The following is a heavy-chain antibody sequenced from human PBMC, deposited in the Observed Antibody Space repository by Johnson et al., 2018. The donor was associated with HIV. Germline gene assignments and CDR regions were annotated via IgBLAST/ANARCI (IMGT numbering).Heavy chain of an antibody. J-gene: IGHJ3*02. CDR1: GFTFSSYG. V-gene: IGHV3-30*02. D-gene: IGHD6-13*01. Sequence: QVQLVESGGGLVKPGESLRLSCAASGFTFSSYGMHWVRQAPGKGLEWVAFIRYYGSNKYYADSVRGRFTISRDNAKNTLYVQMNSLRVEDTAVYYCARELGYSSRAFGAFDIWGQGTMVTVSS. CDR2: IRYYGSNK. CDR3: ARELGYSSRAFGAFDI.